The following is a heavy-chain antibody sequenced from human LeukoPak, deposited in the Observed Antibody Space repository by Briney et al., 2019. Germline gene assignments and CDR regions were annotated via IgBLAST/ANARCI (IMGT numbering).Heavy chain of an antibody. D-gene: IGHD1-26*01. CDR3: AREDRWDGREPDAFDI. CDR2: IIPIFGTA. V-gene: IGHV1-69*01. J-gene: IGHJ3*02. Sequence: SVKVSCKASGGTFSSYAIRWVRQAPGQGLEWMGGIIPIFGTANYAQKFQGRVTITADESTSTAYMELSSLRSEDTAVYYCAREDRWDGREPDAFDIWGQGTMVTVSS. CDR1: GGTFSSYA.